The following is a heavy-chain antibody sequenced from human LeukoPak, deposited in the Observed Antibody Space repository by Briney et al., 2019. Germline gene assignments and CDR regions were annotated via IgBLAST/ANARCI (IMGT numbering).Heavy chain of an antibody. Sequence: GGSLRLSCAASGFSLTNFAMSWVRQAPGKGLEWVSLIIGSSGDTFYADSVKGRYTISRDNSKNRLYLQMNSLRAEDTALYYCAKGAYDYIEMGYFDYWGQGTLVTVSS. CDR3: AKGAYDYIEMGYFDY. V-gene: IGHV3-23*01. CDR1: GFSLTNFA. D-gene: IGHD5-12*01. CDR2: IIGSSGDT. J-gene: IGHJ4*02.